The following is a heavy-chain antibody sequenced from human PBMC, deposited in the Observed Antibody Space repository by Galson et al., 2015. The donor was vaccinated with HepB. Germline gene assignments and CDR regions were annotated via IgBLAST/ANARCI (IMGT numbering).Heavy chain of an antibody. CDR3: ATPGGPAPLIGVATAGGAFDI. CDR2: IRSKNYGGTT. J-gene: IGHJ3*02. V-gene: IGHV3-49*03. D-gene: IGHD6-19*01. CDR1: GFTFGDYA. Sequence: SLRLSCAASGFTFGDYAMSWFRQAPGKGLEWVGFIRSKNYGGTTDYAASVKDRFTISRDDSKAIAYMELSSLRSEDTAVYYCATPGGPAPLIGVATAGGAFDIWGQGTMVTVSS.